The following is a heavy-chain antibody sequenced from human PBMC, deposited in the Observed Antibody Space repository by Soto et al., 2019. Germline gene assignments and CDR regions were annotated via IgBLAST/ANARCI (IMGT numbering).Heavy chain of an antibody. Sequence: EVQLVESGGGLVKPGGSLRLSCAASGFTFSSYSMNWVRQAPGKGLEWVSSISSSSSYIYYADSVKGRFTISRDNAKNSLYLQMNSLRDEDTAVYYCASLAVAGYYFDYWGQGTLVTVSS. J-gene: IGHJ4*02. CDR3: ASLAVAGYYFDY. CDR1: GFTFSSYS. V-gene: IGHV3-21*01. D-gene: IGHD6-19*01. CDR2: ISSSSSYI.